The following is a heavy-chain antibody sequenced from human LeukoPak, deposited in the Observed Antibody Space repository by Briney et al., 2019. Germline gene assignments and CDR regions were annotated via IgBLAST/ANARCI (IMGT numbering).Heavy chain of an antibody. D-gene: IGHD3-22*01. CDR2: IYYSGST. Sequence: SETLSLTCTVSGGSISSYYWSWIRQPPGKGLEWIGYIYYSGSTNYNPSLKSRVTISVDTSKNQFSLKLSSVTAADTAVYYCARVAVDYYPNWFDPWGQGTLVTVSS. V-gene: IGHV4-59*01. J-gene: IGHJ5*02. CDR1: GGSISSYY. CDR3: ARVAVDYYPNWFDP.